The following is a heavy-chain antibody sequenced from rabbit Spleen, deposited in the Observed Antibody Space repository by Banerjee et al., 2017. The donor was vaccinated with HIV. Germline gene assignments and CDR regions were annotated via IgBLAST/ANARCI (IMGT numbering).Heavy chain of an antibody. CDR2: IYTGSGKT. CDR1: GFSFSRSYD. V-gene: IGHV1S40*01. J-gene: IGHJ4*01. CDR3: ARDSGSNDYIDVYFNL. Sequence: QSLEESGGDLVKPGTSLTLTCTASGFSFSRSYDMCWVRQAPGKGLEWIGCIYTGSGKTYYAGWAKGRFTISKASSTTVTLQMTSLTAADTATYFCARDSGSNDYIDVYFNLWGPGTLVTVS. D-gene: IGHD8-1*01.